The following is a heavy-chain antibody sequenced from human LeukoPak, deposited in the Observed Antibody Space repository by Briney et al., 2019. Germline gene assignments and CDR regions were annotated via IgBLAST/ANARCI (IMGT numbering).Heavy chain of an antibody. V-gene: IGHV1-2*06. D-gene: IGHD6-25*01. CDR3: VTLLSNAAFDY. CDR2: INPNSGGT. J-gene: IGHJ4*02. Sequence: GASVKVSCKASGYTFTGYYMHWVRQAPGQGLEWMGRINPNSGGTNYAQKFQGRVTMTTDTSISTAYMELSRLRSDDTAVYYCVTLLSNAAFDYWGQGTLVTVSS. CDR1: GYTFTGYY.